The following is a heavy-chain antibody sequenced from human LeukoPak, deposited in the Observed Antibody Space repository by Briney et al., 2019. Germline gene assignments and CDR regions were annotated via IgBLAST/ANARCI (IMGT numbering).Heavy chain of an antibody. D-gene: IGHD3-22*01. CDR3: ARSVGYYDSSGYPHWFDI. J-gene: IGHJ3*02. Sequence: KTSETLSLTCTVSGGSISSYYWSWIRQPPGKGLEWIGYIYYSGSTNYNPSLKSRVTISVDTSKNQFSLKLSSVTAADTAVYYCARSVGYYDSSGYPHWFDIWGQGTMVTVSS. CDR1: GGSISSYY. V-gene: IGHV4-59*01. CDR2: IYYSGST.